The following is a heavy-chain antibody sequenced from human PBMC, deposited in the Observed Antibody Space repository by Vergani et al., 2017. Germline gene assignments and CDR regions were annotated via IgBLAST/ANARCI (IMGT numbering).Heavy chain of an antibody. Sequence: EVQLVESGGGLVQPGGSLRLSCAASGFTVSSNYMSWVRQAPGKGLEWVSVIYSGGSTYYADSGKGRFTIYRHNSKNTLYLQMNSLKAEDTAVYYCARGGSHAFDIWGQGTMVTVSS. CDR3: ARGGSHAFDI. CDR1: GFTVSSNY. J-gene: IGHJ3*02. CDR2: IYSGGST. D-gene: IGHD5-12*01. V-gene: IGHV3-53*04.